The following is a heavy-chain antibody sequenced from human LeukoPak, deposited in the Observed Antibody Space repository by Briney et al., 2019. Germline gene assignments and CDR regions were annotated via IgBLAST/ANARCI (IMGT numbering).Heavy chain of an antibody. CDR1: GYSLTTYW. J-gene: IGHJ5*02. D-gene: IGHD2-2*01. CDR3: ARRQGCSSTSCPPDP. Sequence: GESLKISCRGSGYSLTTYWIGWVRQMPGKGLEWMGIIYPGDSDTRYSPSFQGQVTMSADKSINTAYLQWSSLKASDTAMYYCARRQGCSSTSCPPDPWGQGTLVTVSS. CDR2: IYPGDSDT. V-gene: IGHV5-51*01.